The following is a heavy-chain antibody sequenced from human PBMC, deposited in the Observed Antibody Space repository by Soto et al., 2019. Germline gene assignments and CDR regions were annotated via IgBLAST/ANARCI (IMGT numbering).Heavy chain of an antibody. CDR2: INPSGGST. J-gene: IGHJ6*03. V-gene: IGHV1-46*03. Sequence: GASVKVSCKASGYTFTSYYMHWVRQAPGQGLEWMGIINPSGGSTSYAQKFQGRVTMTRDTSTSTVYMELSSLRSEDTAVYYCATYDYGDPNRRDDKSSIYYYYYYMDVWGKGTTVTVSS. CDR1: GYTFTSYY. D-gene: IGHD4-17*01. CDR3: ATYDYGDPNRRDDKSSIYYYYYYMDV.